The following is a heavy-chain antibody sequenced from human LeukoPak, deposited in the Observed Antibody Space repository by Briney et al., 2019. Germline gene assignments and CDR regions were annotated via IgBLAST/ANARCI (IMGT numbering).Heavy chain of an antibody. CDR2: ISYDGSNK. Sequence: PGGSLRLSCAASGFTFRNYAVHWVRQAPGKGLEWVAVISYDGSNKYYADSVKGRFTISRDNSKNTLYLQMNSLRAEDTAVYYCARDREWVLDYWGQGTLVTVSS. CDR1: GFTFRNYA. CDR3: ARDREWVLDY. V-gene: IGHV3-30*04. J-gene: IGHJ4*02. D-gene: IGHD3-22*01.